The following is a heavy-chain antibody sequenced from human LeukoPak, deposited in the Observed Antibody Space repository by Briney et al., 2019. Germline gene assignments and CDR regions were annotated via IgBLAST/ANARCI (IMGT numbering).Heavy chain of an antibody. D-gene: IGHD3-9*01. V-gene: IGHV4-34*12. J-gene: IGHJ4*02. CDR3: ARVGKIVRYFDWVIDY. CDR2: IIHSEST. CDR1: GGSFSGYY. Sequence: SETLSLTCAVYGGSFSGYYWSWIRHPPGKGLEWIGEIIHSESTNYNPSLKSRVTISVDTSKNRFSLTLSSVTAADTAVYYCARVGKIVRYFDWVIDYWGQGTLVTVSS.